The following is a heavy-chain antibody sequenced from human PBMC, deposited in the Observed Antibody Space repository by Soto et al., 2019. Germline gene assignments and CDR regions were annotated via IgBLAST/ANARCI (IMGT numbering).Heavy chain of an antibody. CDR1: GGSISSSSYY. Sequence: SETLSLTCTVSGGSISSSSYYWGWIRQPPGKGLEWIGSIYYSGSTYYNPSLKSRVTISVDTSKNQFSLKLSSVTAADTAVYYCASESYGSGSYYNDYRGQGTLVTVSS. V-gene: IGHV4-39*01. D-gene: IGHD3-10*01. J-gene: IGHJ4*02. CDR2: IYYSGST. CDR3: ASESYGSGSYYNDY.